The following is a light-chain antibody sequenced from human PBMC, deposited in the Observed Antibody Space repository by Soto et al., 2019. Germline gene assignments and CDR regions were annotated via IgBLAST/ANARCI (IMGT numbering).Light chain of an antibody. J-gene: IGLJ1*01. V-gene: IGLV2-14*01. CDR3: TSHTSSGTHV. CDR2: DVI. CDR1: TSDVGGYNY. Sequence: QSALTQPASVSGSPGQSITISCIGTTSDVGGYNYVSWHQQHPGKAPKLMIYDVINRPSGVSNRFSGSKSDNTASLTISGLQAEDEADYYCTSHTSSGTHVFGSGTKVTVL.